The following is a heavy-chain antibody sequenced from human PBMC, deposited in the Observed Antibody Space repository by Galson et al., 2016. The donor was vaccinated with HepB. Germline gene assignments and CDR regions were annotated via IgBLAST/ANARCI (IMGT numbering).Heavy chain of an antibody. CDR2: ISGSGYPL. CDR3: ARPSSSSWAFDY. Sequence: SLRLSCAASGFIFSDYEMNWVRLALGKGLEWVAYISGSGYPLYNEGCVKGRFTISRDNAKNSLYLQMNSLRAEDTAVYYCARPSSSSWAFDYWGQGTLATVSS. D-gene: IGHD6-6*01. V-gene: IGHV3-48*03. J-gene: IGHJ4*02. CDR1: GFIFSDYE.